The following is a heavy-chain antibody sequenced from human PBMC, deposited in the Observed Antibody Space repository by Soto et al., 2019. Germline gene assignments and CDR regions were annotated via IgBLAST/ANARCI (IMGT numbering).Heavy chain of an antibody. CDR3: ARAGYDRDGGGYYYFDY. CDR1: GGSIGSGSYY. D-gene: IGHD3-22*01. Sequence: QVQLQESGPGLVKPSQTLSLTCTVSGGSIGSGSYYWSWIRQHPGKGLEWIGYINYSGSTFYIPSLKSRVTTSLATSTNQFTLKLSSVTAADTAVYYCARAGYDRDGGGYYYFDYWGQGTLVTVSS. CDR2: INYSGST. J-gene: IGHJ4*02. V-gene: IGHV4-31*03.